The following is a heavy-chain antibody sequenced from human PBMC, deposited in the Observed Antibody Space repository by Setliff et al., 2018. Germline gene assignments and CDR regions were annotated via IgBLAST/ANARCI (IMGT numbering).Heavy chain of an antibody. D-gene: IGHD2-21*02. CDR2: VYPTGST. V-gene: IGHV4-61*02. J-gene: IGHJ3*02. CDR3: ARVFGDNDLPDI. CDR1: GDSITSGSDS. Sequence: SETLSLTCTVSGDSITSGSDSWNWIRQPAGKGLQWIGRVYPTGSTNYDPDLRSRVTISEDTSKNHFSLRMTSVTAADTAMYYCARVFGDNDLPDIWGRGTMVTVSS.